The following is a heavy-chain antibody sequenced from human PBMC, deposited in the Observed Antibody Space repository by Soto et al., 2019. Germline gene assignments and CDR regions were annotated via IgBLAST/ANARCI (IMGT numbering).Heavy chain of an antibody. CDR3: ARVGSYVVVDGTDYFDH. CDR1: GYTFNSYY. CDR2: INPSGDST. V-gene: IGHV1-46*02. D-gene: IGHD2-2*01. J-gene: IGHJ4*02. Sequence: DSVKVYCKASGYTFNSYYMHWVRQAPGQGLEWMGVINPSGDSTSYAQKFQGRVTMTRDTSTSTVYMELRSLRSEDTAVYYCARVGSYVVVDGTDYFDHSGQGLPVSVST.